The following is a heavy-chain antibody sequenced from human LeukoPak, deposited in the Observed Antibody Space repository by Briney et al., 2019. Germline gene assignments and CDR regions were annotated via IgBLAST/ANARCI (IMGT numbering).Heavy chain of an antibody. CDR3: VRAAPRDCSSTSCSLFDN. Sequence: PGGSLRLSCAASGNYWMHWVRQAPGKGLVWVSHINSDGSWTSYADSVKGRFTISKDNAKNTVYLQMNSLRAEDTAVYYCVRAAPRDCSSTSCSLFDNWGQGTLVTVSS. J-gene: IGHJ4*02. CDR2: INSDGSWT. D-gene: IGHD2-2*01. CDR1: GNYW. V-gene: IGHV3-74*01.